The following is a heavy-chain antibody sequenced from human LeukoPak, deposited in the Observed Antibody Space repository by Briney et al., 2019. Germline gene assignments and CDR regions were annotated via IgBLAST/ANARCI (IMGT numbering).Heavy chain of an antibody. CDR1: GYAFTSYA. V-gene: IGHV1-3*01. D-gene: IGHD2-2*01. CDR3: ARGRYCSSTSCYFDY. J-gene: IGHJ4*02. CDR2: INAGNGNT. Sequence: GASVKVSCKASGYAFTSYAMHWVRQAPGQRLEWMGWINAGNGNTKYSQKFQGRVTITRDTSASTAYMELSSLRSEDTAVYYCARGRYCSSTSCYFDYWGQGTLVTVSS.